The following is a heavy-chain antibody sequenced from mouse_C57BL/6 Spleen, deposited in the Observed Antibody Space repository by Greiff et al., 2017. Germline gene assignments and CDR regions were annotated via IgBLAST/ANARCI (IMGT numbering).Heavy chain of an antibody. D-gene: IGHD2-12*01. Sequence: EVQLVESGGGLVKPGGSLTLSCAASGFTFSDYGMHWVRQAPVKGLEWVAYISRGSSTIYYADTVKGRFTITRDNAKNTLYLQMTSLRSEDTAMYYCARPGRGYYFDYWGQGTTLTVSS. V-gene: IGHV5-17*01. CDR2: ISRGSSTI. CDR1: GFTFSDYG. CDR3: ARPGRGYYFDY. J-gene: IGHJ2*01.